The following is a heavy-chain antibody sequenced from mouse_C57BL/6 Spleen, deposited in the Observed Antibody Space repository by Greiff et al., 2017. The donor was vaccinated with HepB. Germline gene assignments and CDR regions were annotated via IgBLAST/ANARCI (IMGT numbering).Heavy chain of an antibody. CDR1: GYSITSGYY. CDR3: ARAELGPYFDD. CDR2: ISYDGSN. V-gene: IGHV3-6*01. Sequence: EVQLVESGPGLVKPSQSLSLTCSVTGYSITSGYYWNWIRQFPGNKLEWMGYISYDGSNNYNPSLKNRISITRDTSKNQFFLKLNSVTTEDTATYYCARAELGPYFDDWGQGTTLTVSS. D-gene: IGHD4-1*01. J-gene: IGHJ2*01.